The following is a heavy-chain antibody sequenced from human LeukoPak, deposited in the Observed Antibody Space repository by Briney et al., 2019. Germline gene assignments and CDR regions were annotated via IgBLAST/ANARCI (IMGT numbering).Heavy chain of an antibody. D-gene: IGHD1-26*01. CDR3: SRDGGRDSGSYYEDY. CDR2: INHSGST. Sequence: SETLSLTCAVYGGSFSGYYWSWSRQPPGKGLEWIGEINHSGSTNYNPSLKSRVTISVDTSKNQFSLKLSSVTAADTAVYYCSRDGGRDSGSYYEDYWGQGTLVTVSS. J-gene: IGHJ4*02. V-gene: IGHV4-34*01. CDR1: GGSFSGYY.